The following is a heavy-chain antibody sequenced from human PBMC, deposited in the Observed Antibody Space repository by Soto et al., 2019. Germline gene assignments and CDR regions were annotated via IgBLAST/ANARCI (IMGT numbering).Heavy chain of an antibody. Sequence: EVQLVESGGGLVQPGRSLRLSCAASGFTFDDYAMHWVRQAPGKGLEWVSGISWNSGRIDYADSVKGRFTISRDNAKNSLFLQMNSLRTEDTVLYYCAKGYGSGSYSSFDYWGQGTLVTVSS. V-gene: IGHV3-9*01. D-gene: IGHD3-10*01. CDR2: ISWNSGRI. J-gene: IGHJ4*02. CDR3: AKGYGSGSYSSFDY. CDR1: GFTFDDYA.